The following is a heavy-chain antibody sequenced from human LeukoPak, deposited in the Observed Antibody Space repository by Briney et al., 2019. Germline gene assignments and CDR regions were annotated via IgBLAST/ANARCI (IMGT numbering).Heavy chain of an antibody. V-gene: IGHV4-34*01. Sequence: SETLSLTCAVYGGSFSGYYWTWIRQPPVKGLEWIGEMNHSGSANYNPSLKSRVTISVDTSKNQFSLKLSSVTAADTAVYYCTSGTLSYYYMDVWGKGTTVTISS. CDR3: TSGTLSYYYMDV. D-gene: IGHD2/OR15-2a*01. J-gene: IGHJ6*03. CDR2: MNHSGSA. CDR1: GGSFSGYY.